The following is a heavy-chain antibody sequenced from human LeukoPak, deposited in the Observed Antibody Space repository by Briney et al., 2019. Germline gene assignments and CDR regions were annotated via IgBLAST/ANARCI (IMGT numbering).Heavy chain of an antibody. V-gene: IGHV3-33*03. J-gene: IGHJ4*02. CDR3: AKGTGSGSFLVDY. CDR1: GFTFSSYG. Sequence: PGGSLRLSCAASGFTFSSYGMHWVRQAPGKGLEWVAVIWYDGSNEYYADSVKGRFTISRDNSKNPLYLQMSSLRTEDTAFYYCAKGTGSGSFLVDYWGQGTLVTVSS. CDR2: IWYDGSNE. D-gene: IGHD6-6*01.